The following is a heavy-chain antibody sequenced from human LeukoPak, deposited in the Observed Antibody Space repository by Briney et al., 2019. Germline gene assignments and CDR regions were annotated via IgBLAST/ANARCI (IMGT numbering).Heavy chain of an antibody. D-gene: IGHD3-9*01. J-gene: IGHJ3*02. V-gene: IGHV1-69*13. CDR1: GGTFSSYA. Sequence: GASVKVSCKASGGTFSSYAISWVRQAPGQGLEWMRWIIPIFGTANYAQKFQGRVTITADESTSTAYMELSSLRSEDTAVYYCARDILTLLGGNYDILTGYELDAFDIWGQGTMVTVSS. CDR3: ARDILTLLGGNYDILTGYELDAFDI. CDR2: IIPIFGTA.